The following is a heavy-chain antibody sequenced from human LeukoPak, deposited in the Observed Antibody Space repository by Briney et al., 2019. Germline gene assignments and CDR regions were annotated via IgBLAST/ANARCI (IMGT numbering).Heavy chain of an antibody. CDR3: ARASSTHYVEDY. CDR1: GGTFSSYA. V-gene: IGHV1-18*01. D-gene: IGHD3-16*01. Sequence: GASVKVSCKASGGTFSSYAISWVRQAPGQGPEWMGWISAYNGNTNYAQKLQGRVTMTTDTSTSTAYMELRSLRSDDTAVYYCARASSTHYVEDYWGQGTLVTVSS. CDR2: ISAYNGNT. J-gene: IGHJ4*02.